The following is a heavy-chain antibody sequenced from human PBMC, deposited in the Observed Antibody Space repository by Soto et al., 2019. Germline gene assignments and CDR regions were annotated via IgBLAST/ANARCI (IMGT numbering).Heavy chain of an antibody. CDR1: GVTFSSYA. Sequence: VASVKVSCKASGVTFSSYAISWVRQAPGQGLEWMGGIIPIFGTANYAQKFQGRVTITADKSTSTAYMELSSLRSEDTAVYYCARDPGSSWYALAFDIWGQGTMVTVSS. J-gene: IGHJ3*02. CDR3: ARDPGSSWYALAFDI. D-gene: IGHD6-13*01. V-gene: IGHV1-69*06. CDR2: IIPIFGTA.